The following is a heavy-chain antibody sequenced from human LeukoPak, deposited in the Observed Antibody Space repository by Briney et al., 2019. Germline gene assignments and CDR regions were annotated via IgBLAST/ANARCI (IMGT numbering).Heavy chain of an antibody. CDR3: AKYDSSGYYDY. V-gene: IGHV4-59*11. J-gene: IGHJ4*02. D-gene: IGHD3-22*01. CDR1: GGSISSHY. Sequence: PSETLSLTCTVSGGSISSHYWSWIRQPPGTGLEWIGYIYYSGSTNYNPSLKSRVTISVDTSKNQFSLKLSSVTAADTAVYYCAKYDSSGYYDYWGQGTLVTVSS. CDR2: IYYSGST.